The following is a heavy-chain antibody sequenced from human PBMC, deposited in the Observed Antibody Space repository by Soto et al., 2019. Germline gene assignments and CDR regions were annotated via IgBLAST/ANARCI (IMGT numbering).Heavy chain of an antibody. D-gene: IGHD2-2*01. J-gene: IGHJ4*02. CDR1: GGTFSSYT. Sequence: QVQLVQSGAEVKKPGSSVKVSCKASGGTFSSYTISWVRQAPGQGLEWMGRIIPILGIANYAQKFQGSVTITADKSTSTAYMELSSLRSEDTAVYYCARVSPAAPFDYWGQGTLVTVSS. V-gene: IGHV1-69*02. CDR2: IIPILGIA. CDR3: ARVSPAAPFDY.